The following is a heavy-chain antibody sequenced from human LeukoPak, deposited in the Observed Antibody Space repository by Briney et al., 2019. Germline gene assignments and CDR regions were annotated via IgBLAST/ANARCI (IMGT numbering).Heavy chain of an antibody. CDR1: GGTFSSYA. CDR3: ARGPFQEGLLIVDY. J-gene: IGHJ4*02. V-gene: IGHV1-69*05. D-gene: IGHD2/OR15-2a*01. CDR2: IIPIFGTA. Sequence: GASVKVSCKASGGTFSSYAISWVRQAPGQGLEWMGGIIPIFGTANYAQKFQGRVTMTRDMSTSTVYMELSSLRSEDTAVYYCARGPFQEGLLIVDYWGQGTLVTVSS.